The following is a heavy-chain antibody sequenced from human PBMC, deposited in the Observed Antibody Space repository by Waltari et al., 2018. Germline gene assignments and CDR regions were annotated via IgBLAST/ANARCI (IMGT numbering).Heavy chain of an antibody. J-gene: IGHJ5*02. CDR3: ARERYSYGYYGWFDP. D-gene: IGHD5-18*01. V-gene: IGHV3-53*04. CDR2: IYSVGST. CDR1: GFTVSSNY. Sequence: EVQLVESGGGLVQPGGSLRLSCAASGFTVSSNYMSWVRQAPGKGLEWVSVIYSVGSTYYAESVKGRFTISRHNSKNTLYLQMNSLRAEDTAVYYCARERYSYGYYGWFDPWGQGTLVTVSS.